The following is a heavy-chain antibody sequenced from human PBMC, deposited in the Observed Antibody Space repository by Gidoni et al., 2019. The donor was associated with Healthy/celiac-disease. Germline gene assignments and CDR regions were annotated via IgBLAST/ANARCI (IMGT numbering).Heavy chain of an antibody. CDR1: GGTFSSYA. V-gene: IGHV1-69*19. Sequence: QVQLVQSGAEVKKPGSSVKVSCKASGGTFSSYAISWVRQAPGHGLEWMGGIIPIFGTANDAHKFQGRVTITEDEYTSTAYMELSSLRSEDTAVYYLARARVDIVVVVAATYYFDYWGQGTLVTVSS. J-gene: IGHJ4*02. CDR3: ARARVDIVVVVAATYYFDY. CDR2: IIPIFGTA. D-gene: IGHD2-15*01.